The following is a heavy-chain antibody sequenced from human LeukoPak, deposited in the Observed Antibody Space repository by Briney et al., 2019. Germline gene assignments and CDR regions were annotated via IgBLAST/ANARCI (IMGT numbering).Heavy chain of an antibody. V-gene: IGHV3-33*06. J-gene: IGHJ5*02. Sequence: PGGSLRLSCAASGFTFSSYGMHWVRQAPGKGQEWVAVIWYDGSNKYYADSVKGRFTISRDNSKNTLYLQMNSLRAEDTAVYYCAKDASIFGVVTLNWFDPWGQGTLVTVSS. D-gene: IGHD3-3*02. CDR2: IWYDGSNK. CDR3: AKDASIFGVVTLNWFDP. CDR1: GFTFSSYG.